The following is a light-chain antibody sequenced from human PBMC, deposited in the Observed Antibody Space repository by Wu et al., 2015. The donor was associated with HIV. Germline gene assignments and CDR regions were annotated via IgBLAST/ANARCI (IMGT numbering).Light chain of an antibody. CDR2: GAS. Sequence: EIVLTQSPGILSLSPGERTTLSCRASQTVASSYLAWYQQRPGQAPRLLIYGASSRATGIPDRFSGSGSGTDFTLIISRLEPADFAVYYCQQYGSSPPTFGQGTKVEIK. CDR1: QTVASSY. J-gene: IGKJ1*01. CDR3: QQYGSSPPT. V-gene: IGKV3-20*01.